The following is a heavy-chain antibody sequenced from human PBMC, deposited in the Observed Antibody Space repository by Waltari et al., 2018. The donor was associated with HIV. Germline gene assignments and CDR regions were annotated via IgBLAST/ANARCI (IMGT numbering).Heavy chain of an antibody. J-gene: IGHJ4*02. CDR1: GYTFTSYY. CDR3: ARVAVHILDY. V-gene: IGHV1-46*01. Sequence: QVQLVQSGAEVKKPGASVKVSCKASGYTFTSYYMPWVRQAPGQGLEWMGIINPSGGSTSYAQKFQGRVTMTRDTSTSTVYMELSSLGSEDTAVYYCARVAVHILDYWGQGTLVTVSS. D-gene: IGHD2-21*01. CDR2: INPSGGST.